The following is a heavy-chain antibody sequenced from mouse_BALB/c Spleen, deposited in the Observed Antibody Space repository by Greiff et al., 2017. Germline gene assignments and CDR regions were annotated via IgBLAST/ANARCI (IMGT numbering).Heavy chain of an antibody. J-gene: IGHJ4*01. CDR2: IDPANGNT. Sequence: EVQLQQSGAELVKPGASVKLSCTASGFNIKDTYMHWVKQRPEQGLEWIGRIDPANGNTKYDPKFQGKATITADTSSNTAYLQLSSLTSEDTAVYYCAILGGSSHYYAMDYWGEGTSVTASP. CDR3: AILGGSSHYYAMDY. D-gene: IGHD1-1*01. V-gene: IGHV14-3*02. CDR1: GFNIKDTY.